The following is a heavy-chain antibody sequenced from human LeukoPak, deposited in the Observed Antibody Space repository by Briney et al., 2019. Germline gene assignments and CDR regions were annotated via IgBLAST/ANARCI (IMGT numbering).Heavy chain of an antibody. CDR2: INPNSGGT. V-gene: IGHV1-2*06. CDR3: ARERYDFWSGYALGDY. CDR1: GYTFTGYY. D-gene: IGHD3-3*01. Sequence: ASVKVSCKASGYTFTGYYMHWVRQAPGQGLEWMGRINPNSGGTNYAQKFQGRVTMTRDTSISTAYMALSRLRSDDTAVYYCARERYDFWSGYALGDYWGQGTLVTVSS. J-gene: IGHJ4*02.